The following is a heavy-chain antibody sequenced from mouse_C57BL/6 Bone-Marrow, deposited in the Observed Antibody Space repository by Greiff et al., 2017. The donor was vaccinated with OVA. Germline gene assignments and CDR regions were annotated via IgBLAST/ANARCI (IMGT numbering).Heavy chain of an antibody. CDR2: IYPRDGST. CDR1: GYTFTSYD. V-gene: IGHV1-85*01. CDR3: ARRTVVAGLDY. J-gene: IGHJ2*01. D-gene: IGHD1-1*01. Sequence: QVQLKESGPELVKPGASVKLSCKASGYTFTSYDINWVKQRPGQGLEWIGWIYPRDGSTKYNEKFKGKATLTVDTSSSTAYMELHSLTSEDSAVYFCARRTVVAGLDYWGQGTTLTVSS.